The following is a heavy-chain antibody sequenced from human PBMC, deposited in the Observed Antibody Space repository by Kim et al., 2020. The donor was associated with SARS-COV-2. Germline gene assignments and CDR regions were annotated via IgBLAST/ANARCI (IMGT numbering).Heavy chain of an antibody. CDR1: GFTFSSYA. D-gene: IGHD6-19*01. Sequence: GGSLRLSCAASGFTFSSYAMHWVRQAPGKGLEWVAVISYDGSNKYYADSVKGRFTISRDNSKNTLYLQMNSLRAEDTAVYYCAGLSEAVRWFDPWGQGTLVTVSS. CDR2: ISYDGSNK. J-gene: IGHJ5*02. V-gene: IGHV3-30-3*01. CDR3: AGLSEAVRWFDP.